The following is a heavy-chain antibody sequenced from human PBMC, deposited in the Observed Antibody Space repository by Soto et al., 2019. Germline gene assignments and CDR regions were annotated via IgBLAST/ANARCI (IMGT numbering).Heavy chain of an antibody. CDR1: GFTFSTYA. J-gene: IGHJ4*02. CDR3: AKRGYRYFDY. D-gene: IGHD6-13*01. V-gene: IGHV3-23*01. CDR2: IEDSGGKT. Sequence: EAQLLESGGGVVQSGGSLRLSCAASGFTFSTYAMSWVRQAPGKGLEWVSTIEDSGGKTYYADSVRGRVTISRDNSKSTLYLQLNSLRAEDTAVYYCAKRGYRYFDYWGQGALVT.